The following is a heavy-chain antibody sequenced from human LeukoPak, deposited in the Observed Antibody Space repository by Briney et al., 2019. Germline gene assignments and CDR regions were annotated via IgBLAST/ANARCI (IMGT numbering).Heavy chain of an antibody. D-gene: IGHD4-17*01. CDR1: GGSISSYY. V-gene: IGHV4-34*01. CDR2: INHSGST. CDR3: ARVRADGDYPVY. Sequence: SSETLSLTCTVSGGSISSYYWSWIRQPPGKGLEWIGEINHSGSTNYNPSLKSRVTISVDTSKNQFSLKLSSVTAADTAVYYCARVRADGDYPVYWGQGTLVTVSS. J-gene: IGHJ4*02.